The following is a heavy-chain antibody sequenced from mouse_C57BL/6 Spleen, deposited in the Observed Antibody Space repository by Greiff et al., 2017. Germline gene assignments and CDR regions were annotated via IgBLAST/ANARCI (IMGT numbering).Heavy chain of an antibody. CDR2: IWGGGST. CDR3: ARSGHYGLFDY. J-gene: IGHJ2*01. Sequence: VKLVESGPGLVQPSQSLSITCTVSGFSLTSYGVHWVRQSPGKGLEWLGVIWGGGSTDYNATFISRLSISKDNSKSQVFFKMNSLQADDTAIYYCARSGHYGLFDYWGQGTTLTVSS. V-gene: IGHV2-2*01. D-gene: IGHD1-1*01. CDR1: GFSLTSYG.